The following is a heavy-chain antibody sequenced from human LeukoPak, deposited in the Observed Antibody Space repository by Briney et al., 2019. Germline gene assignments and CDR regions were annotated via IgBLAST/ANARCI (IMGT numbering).Heavy chain of an antibody. V-gene: IGHV3-53*01. CDR3: AKGHCTNGICWLD. CDR2: IYSAGST. J-gene: IGHJ4*02. CDR1: GFTVSSTY. Sequence: GGSLRLSCAASGFTVSSTYMSWVRQAPGKGLEWVSIIYSAGSTYYADSVKGRFTISRDNSKNTLYLQMNSLRAEDTAVYYCAKGHCTNGICWLDWGQGTLVTVSS. D-gene: IGHD2-8*01.